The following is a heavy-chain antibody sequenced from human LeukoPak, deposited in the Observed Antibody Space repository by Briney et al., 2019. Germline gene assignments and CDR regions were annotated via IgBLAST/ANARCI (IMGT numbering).Heavy chain of an antibody. D-gene: IGHD1-14*01. J-gene: IGHJ4*02. Sequence: SETLSLTCAVYGGSFSSYYWSWIRQPPGKGLEWIGYIYYSGSTNYNPSLKSRVTISVDTSKNQFSLKLSSVTAADTAVYYCAGPFTTKFDYWGQGTLVTVSS. CDR1: GGSFSSYY. V-gene: IGHV4-59*08. CDR2: IYYSGST. CDR3: AGPFTTKFDY.